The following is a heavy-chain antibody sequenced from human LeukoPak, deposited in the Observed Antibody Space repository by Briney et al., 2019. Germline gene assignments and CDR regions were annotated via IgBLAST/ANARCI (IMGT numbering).Heavy chain of an antibody. V-gene: IGHV4-59*01. CDR3: GSGGSSGVYIWFDP. Sequence: SETLSLTCTVSGGSISSYYWSWIRQPPGKGLEWIGYIYYSGSTNYNPSLKSRVTISVDTSKNQFSLKLSSVTAADTAVYYCGSGGSSGVYIWFDPGGRGPLVPVPS. D-gene: IGHD6-19*01. J-gene: IGHJ5*02. CDR2: IYYSGST. CDR1: GGSISSYY.